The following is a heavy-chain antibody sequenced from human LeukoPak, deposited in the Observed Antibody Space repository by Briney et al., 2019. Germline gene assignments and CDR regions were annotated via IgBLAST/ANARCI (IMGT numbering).Heavy chain of an antibody. J-gene: IGHJ4*02. CDR2: IYYSGST. D-gene: IGHD3-3*01. Sequence: SQTLSLTCTVSGGPISSGGYYWSWIRQPPGKGLEWIGYIYYSGSTNYNPSLKSRVTISVDTSKNQFSLKLSSVTAADTAVYYCARERRRLLSTNYFDYWGQGTLVTVSS. V-gene: IGHV4-61*08. CDR3: ARERRRLLSTNYFDY. CDR1: GGPISSGGYY.